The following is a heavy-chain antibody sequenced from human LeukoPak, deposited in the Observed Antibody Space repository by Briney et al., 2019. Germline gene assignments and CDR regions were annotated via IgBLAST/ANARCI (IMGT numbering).Heavy chain of an antibody. CDR3: ARQTYYNDSSGYPFAFDI. D-gene: IGHD3-22*01. CDR1: GGSISSGSYY. Sequence: PSETLSLTCTVSGGSISSGSYYWSWIRQPAGKGLEWIGRIYTSGSTNYNPSLKSRVTISVDTSKNQFSLKLSSVTAADTAVYYCARQTYYNDSSGYPFAFDIWGQGTMVTVSS. J-gene: IGHJ3*02. CDR2: IYTSGST. V-gene: IGHV4-61*02.